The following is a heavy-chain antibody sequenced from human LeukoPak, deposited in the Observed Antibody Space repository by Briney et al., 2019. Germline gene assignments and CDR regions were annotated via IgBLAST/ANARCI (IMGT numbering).Heavy chain of an antibody. CDR1: GFTFSSYG. J-gene: IGHJ6*04. CDR3: ARSQWGDPADV. V-gene: IGHV3-23*01. D-gene: IGHD1-26*01. CDR2: ISGSGGST. Sequence: GGSLRLSCAASGFTFSSYGMSWVRQAPGKGLEWVSAISGSGGSTYYADSVKGRFTISRDNAKNSLYLQMNSLRAEDTAVYYCARSQWGDPADVWGKGTTVTVSS.